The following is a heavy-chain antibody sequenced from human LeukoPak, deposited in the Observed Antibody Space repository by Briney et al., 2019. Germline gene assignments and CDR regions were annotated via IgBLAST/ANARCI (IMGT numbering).Heavy chain of an antibody. CDR3: ATERLEIYALNI. V-gene: IGHV1-24*01. Sequence: ASVKVSCRVSGYSLSDLSIHWVRHVPGKGLEWMGGFEPEEGDHGETIFAQTFEGRLTLTEDTVTDTAYMELLSLTSEDTAVYYCATERLEIYALNIWGQGTLVTVSS. J-gene: IGHJ3*02. CDR2: FEPEEGDHGET. CDR1: GYSLSDLS. D-gene: IGHD1-1*01.